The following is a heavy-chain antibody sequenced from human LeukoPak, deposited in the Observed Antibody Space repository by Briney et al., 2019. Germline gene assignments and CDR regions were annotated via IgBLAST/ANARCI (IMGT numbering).Heavy chain of an antibody. CDR1: GFTYNNFG. V-gene: IGHV3-23*01. Sequence: GGSLRLSCAASGFTYNNFGMSWVRQTPGKGLEWVSSISGSGSTTYYADSVKGRFTISRDNSKNTLYLQMNSLRAEDTAVYYCAKRPISWQQLENYFDYWGQGTLVTVSS. CDR2: ISGSGSTT. CDR3: AKRPISWQQLENYFDY. D-gene: IGHD6-13*01. J-gene: IGHJ4*02.